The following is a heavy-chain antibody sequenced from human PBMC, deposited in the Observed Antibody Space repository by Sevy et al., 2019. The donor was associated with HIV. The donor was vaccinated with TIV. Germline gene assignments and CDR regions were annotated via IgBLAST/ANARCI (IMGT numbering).Heavy chain of an antibody. V-gene: IGHV3-48*01. CDR3: ARVSSATPNYDFWSGYFS. CDR1: GFTFSIYS. J-gene: IGHJ5*02. D-gene: IGHD3-3*01. Sequence: GGSLRLSCAASGFTFSIYSMNWVRQAPGKGLEWVSYISSSSRTIYYADSVKGRFTISRDNAKNSLYLQMNSLSVEDTALYYCARVSSATPNYDFWSGYFSWGQGTLVTVSS. CDR2: ISSSSRTI.